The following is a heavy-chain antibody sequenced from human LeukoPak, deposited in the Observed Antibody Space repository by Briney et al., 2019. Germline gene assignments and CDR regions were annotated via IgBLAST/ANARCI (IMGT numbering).Heavy chain of an antibody. Sequence: SVKVSCKASGGTFSSYAISWVRQAPGQGLEWMGRIIPILGIANYAQKFQGRVTITADKSTSTAYMELSNLRSDDTAVYYCAGLGYSGYGPRSRFDNWGQGTLITVST. CDR3: AGLGYSGYGPRSRFDN. CDR1: GGTFSSYA. D-gene: IGHD5-12*01. CDR2: IIPILGIA. V-gene: IGHV1-69*04. J-gene: IGHJ4*02.